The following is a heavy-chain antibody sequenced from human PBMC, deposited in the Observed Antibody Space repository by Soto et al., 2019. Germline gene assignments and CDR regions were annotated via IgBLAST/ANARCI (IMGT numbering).Heavy chain of an antibody. D-gene: IGHD3-22*01. CDR2: IYYSGST. CDR3: VAYYYDSSGYSDYYYGMDV. V-gene: IGHV4-30-4*01. CDR1: GGSISSGDYY. Sequence: QVQLQESGPGLVKPSQTLSLTCTVSGGSISSGDYYWSWIRQPPGKGLEWIGYIYYSGSTYYNPSLKSRVTISVDTSKNQFSLKLSSVTSADTAVYYCVAYYYDSSGYSDYYYGMDVWGQGTTVTVSS. J-gene: IGHJ6*02.